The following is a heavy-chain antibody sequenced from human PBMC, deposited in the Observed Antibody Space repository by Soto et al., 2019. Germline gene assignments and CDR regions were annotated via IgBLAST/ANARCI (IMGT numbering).Heavy chain of an antibody. J-gene: IGHJ6*02. CDR2: ISWDGGST. D-gene: IGHD6-13*01. CDR3: AKDIRKRIAAAGTGGMDV. CDR1: GFTFDDYT. V-gene: IGHV3-43*01. Sequence: GGSLRLSCAASGFTFDDYTMHWVRQAPGKGLEWVSLISWDGGSTYYADSVKGRFTISRDNSKNSLYLQMNSLRTEDTALYYCAKDIRKRIAAAGTGGMDVWGQGTTVTVSS.